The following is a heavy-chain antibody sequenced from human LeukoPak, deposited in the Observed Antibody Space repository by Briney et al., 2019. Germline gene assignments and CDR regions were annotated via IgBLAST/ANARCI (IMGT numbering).Heavy chain of an antibody. J-gene: IGHJ4*02. D-gene: IGHD2-2*01. V-gene: IGHV3-21*01. CDR2: ISSSSSYI. CDR3: ARDPKYCSSTSCPVDY. Sequence: GGSLRLSCAASGFTFSSYSMNWVRQAPGKRLEWVSSISSSSSYIYYADSVKGRFTISRDNAKNSLYLQMNSLRAEDTAVYYCARDPKYCSSTSCPVDYWGQGTLVTVSS. CDR1: GFTFSSYS.